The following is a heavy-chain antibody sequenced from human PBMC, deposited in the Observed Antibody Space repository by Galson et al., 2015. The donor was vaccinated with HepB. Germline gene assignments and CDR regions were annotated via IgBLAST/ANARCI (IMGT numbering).Heavy chain of an antibody. V-gene: IGHV4-34*01. CDR3: ARGRGVVRAKRFWWFDP. Sequence: SETLSLTCAVYGGSFSGYFWSWIRQPPGKGLEWIGEINHSGSTNYDPSLKSRVTISVDTSKNQFSLKLTSVTAADTAVYYCARGRGVVRAKRFWWFDPWGQGTLVTVSS. CDR1: GGSFSGYF. CDR2: INHSGST. D-gene: IGHD3-10*01. J-gene: IGHJ5*02.